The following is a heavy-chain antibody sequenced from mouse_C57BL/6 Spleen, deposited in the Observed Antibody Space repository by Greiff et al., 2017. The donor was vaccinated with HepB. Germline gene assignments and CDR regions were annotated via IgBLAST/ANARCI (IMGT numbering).Heavy chain of an antibody. J-gene: IGHJ3*01. CDR3: TPTVVAGPGFAY. D-gene: IGHD1-1*01. Sequence: EVQVVESGGGLVQPGGSMKLSCAASGFTFSDAWMDWVRQSPEKGLEWVAEIRNKANNHATYYAESVKGRFTISRDDSKSSVYLQMNSLRAEDTGIYYCTPTVVAGPGFAYWGQGTLVTVSA. CDR2: IRNKANNHAT. CDR1: GFTFSDAW. V-gene: IGHV6-6*01.